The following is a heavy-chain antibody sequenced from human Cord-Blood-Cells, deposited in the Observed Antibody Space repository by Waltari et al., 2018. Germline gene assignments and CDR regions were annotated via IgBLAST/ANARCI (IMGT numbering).Heavy chain of an antibody. CDR1: GGSFSGYY. J-gene: IGHJ3*02. CDR3: ASNTRTQYYDILTGYAFDI. CDR2: INHSGST. D-gene: IGHD3-9*01. V-gene: IGHV4-34*01. Sequence: QVQLQQWGAGLLKPSETLSLTCAVYGGSFSGYYWSWIRQPPGKGLAWIGEINHSGSTNYNPSLKSRVTISVDTSKNQFSLKLSSVTAADTAVYYCASNTRTQYYDILTGYAFDIWGQGTMVTVSS.